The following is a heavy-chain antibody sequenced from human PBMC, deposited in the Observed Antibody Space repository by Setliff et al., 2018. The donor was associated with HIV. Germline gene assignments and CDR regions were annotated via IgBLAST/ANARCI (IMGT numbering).Heavy chain of an antibody. Sequence: SETLSLTCAVYGASFSDYSWSWIRQPPGKGLEWIGEINHSGSTNYNPSLKTRVTISVDTSQNQVSLKLSSVTAADTAVYFCARLEKLDDISYFDYWGQGTLVTVSS. D-gene: IGHD3-3*02. CDR1: GASFSDYS. CDR2: INHSGST. V-gene: IGHV4-34*01. CDR3: ARLEKLDDISYFDY. J-gene: IGHJ4*02.